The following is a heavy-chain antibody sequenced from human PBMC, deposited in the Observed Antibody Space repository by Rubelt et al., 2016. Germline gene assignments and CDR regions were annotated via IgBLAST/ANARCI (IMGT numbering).Heavy chain of an antibody. CDR1: GFTFSSYA. D-gene: IGHD6-13*01. V-gene: IGHV3-48*04. J-gene: IGHJ4*02. CDR2: ISSSGSTI. CDR3: AREGEYSSSWYEFWY. Sequence: GGGLVQPGGSLRLSCAASGFTFSSYAMSWIRQAPGKGLEWVSYISSSGSTIYYADSVKGRFTISRDNAKNSLYLQMNSLRAEDTAVYYCAREGEYSSSWYEFWYWGQGTLVTVSS.